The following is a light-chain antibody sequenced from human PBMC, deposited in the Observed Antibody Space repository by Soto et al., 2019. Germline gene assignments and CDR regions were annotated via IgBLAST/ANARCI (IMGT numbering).Light chain of an antibody. V-gene: IGKV3D-7*01. CDR1: QSVSNNY. CDR3: QQDYSYPLT. J-gene: IGKJ4*01. CDR2: GAS. Sequence: EIVLTQSPGTLSLSPGERATLSCRASQSVSNNYLAWYQQKPGQAPRLLIYGASTRATGIPARFSGSGSGTEFTLTITSLQPEDSATYYCQQDYSYPLTFGGGTKVDIK.